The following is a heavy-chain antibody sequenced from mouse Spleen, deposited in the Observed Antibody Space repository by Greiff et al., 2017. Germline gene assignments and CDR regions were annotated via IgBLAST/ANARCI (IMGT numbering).Heavy chain of an antibody. CDR1: GYTFTSYD. Sequence: VQLQQSGPELVKPGASVKLSCKASGYTFTSYDINWVKQRPGQGLEWIGWIYPRDGSTKYNEKFKGKATLTVDTSSSTAYMELHSLTSEDSAVYFCARSEELSYWYFDVWGAGTTVTVSS. V-gene: IGHV1-85*01. CDR2: IYPRDGST. J-gene: IGHJ1*01. CDR3: ARSEELSYWYFDV.